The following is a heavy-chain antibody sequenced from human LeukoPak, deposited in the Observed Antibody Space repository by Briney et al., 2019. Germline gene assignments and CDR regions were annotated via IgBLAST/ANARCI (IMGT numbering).Heavy chain of an antibody. CDR2: IKRDGNEK. D-gene: IGHD3-10*01. CDR3: AKEGAYPIITYDS. V-gene: IGHV3-7*01. Sequence: GGSLRLSCAASGFTFSSYWMNWVRQAPGKGLEWVANIKRDGNEKNYVDSVKGRFSISRDNAKNSLYLQMDSLRAEDTAVYYCAKEGAYPIITYDSWGQGALVTVSA. CDR1: GFTFSSYW. J-gene: IGHJ5*01.